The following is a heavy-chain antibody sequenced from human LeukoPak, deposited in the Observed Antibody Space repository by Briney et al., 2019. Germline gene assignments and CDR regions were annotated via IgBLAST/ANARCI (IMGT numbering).Heavy chain of an antibody. CDR3: AKAYTRSWYAAFDI. J-gene: IGHJ3*02. D-gene: IGHD6-13*01. CDR2: ISSSGTTI. Sequence: GGPLRLSCAASGFTFSDYYMSWIRQAPGKGLEWVSYISSSGTTIYYADSVKGRFTISRDNAKNSLYLQMNSLRAEDTAVYYCAKAYTRSWYAAFDIWGQGTMVTISS. V-gene: IGHV3-11*01. CDR1: GFTFSDYY.